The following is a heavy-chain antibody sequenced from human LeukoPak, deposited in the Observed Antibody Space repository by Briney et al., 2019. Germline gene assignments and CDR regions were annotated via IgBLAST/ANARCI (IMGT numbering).Heavy chain of an antibody. CDR3: AKDPRYGSGSYYTPNFDY. J-gene: IGHJ4*02. CDR1: GFTFSSYG. D-gene: IGHD3-10*01. Sequence: GGSLRLSCAASGFTFSSYGMSWVRQAPGKGLEWVSAISGSGGSTYYADSVKGRFTISRDNSKNTLYLQMNSLRAEDTAVYYCAKDPRYGSGSYYTPNFDYWGQGTLVTVSS. CDR2: ISGSGGST. V-gene: IGHV3-23*01.